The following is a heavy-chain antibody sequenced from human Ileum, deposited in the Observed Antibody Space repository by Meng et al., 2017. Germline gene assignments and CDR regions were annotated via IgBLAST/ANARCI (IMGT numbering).Heavy chain of an antibody. Sequence: ASVKVSCKASRNTFITHDINWVRQATGQGLEWMGWMNPRNGDTGFAPKFQGRLTMTRNTSTLTAYMDLSGLIYEDTAVYYCARGRALDSWGQGTRVT. CDR1: RNTFITHD. V-gene: IGHV1-8*01. CDR3: ARGRALDS. J-gene: IGHJ4*02. CDR2: MNPRNGDT.